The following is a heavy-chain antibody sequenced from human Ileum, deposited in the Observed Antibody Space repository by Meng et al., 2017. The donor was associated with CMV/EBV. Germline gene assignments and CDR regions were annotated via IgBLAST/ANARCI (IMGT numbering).Heavy chain of an antibody. Sequence: QVQLQEWGAGLLKPSETLSLTCAVYGGSFSGYYWSWIRQVPGKGLEWIGEFNHYGSTNYNPSLKSRVTISVDTSKNQFSLNLSSVTAADTVMYYCASGKSNLEYWGQGTLVTVSS. D-gene: IGHD4-11*01. CDR1: GGSFSGYY. J-gene: IGHJ4*02. CDR2: FNHYGST. V-gene: IGHV4-34*01. CDR3: ASGKSNLEY.